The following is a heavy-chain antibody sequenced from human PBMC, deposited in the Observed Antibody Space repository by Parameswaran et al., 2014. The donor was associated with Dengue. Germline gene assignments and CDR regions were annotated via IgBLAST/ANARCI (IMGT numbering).Heavy chain of an antibody. D-gene: IGHD3-3*01. Sequence: SETLSLTCTVSGGSISSYYWSWIRQPPGKGLEWIGYIYYSGSTNYNPSLKSRVTISVDTSKNQFSLKLSSVTAADTAVYYCARLTIFGVVIISYAFDIWGQGTMVTVSS. V-gene: IGHV4-59*01. J-gene: IGHJ3*02. CDR3: ARLTIFGVVIISYAFDI. CDR2: IYYSGST. CDR1: GGSISSYY.